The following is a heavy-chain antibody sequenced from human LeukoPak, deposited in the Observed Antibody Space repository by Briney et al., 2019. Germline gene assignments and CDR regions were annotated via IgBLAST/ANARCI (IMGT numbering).Heavy chain of an antibody. CDR2: IYYSGNT. V-gene: IGHV4-59*08. CDR3: ARHITPWGWFDP. J-gene: IGHJ5*02. Sequence: SDTLSLTCNVSGGSISSYYWSWIRQPPGKGLEWIGYIYYSGNTNYNPSLKSRVTISVDTSKNQFSLEVSSVTAADTAVYYCARHITPWGWFDPWGQGTLVTVSS. D-gene: IGHD3-16*01. CDR1: GGSISSYY.